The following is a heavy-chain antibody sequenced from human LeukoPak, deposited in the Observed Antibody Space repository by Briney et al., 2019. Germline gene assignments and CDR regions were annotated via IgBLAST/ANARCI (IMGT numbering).Heavy chain of an antibody. V-gene: IGHV3-23*01. CDR3: AKDRVGDTYFDY. CDR2: ISGSGGST. J-gene: IGHJ4*02. Sequence: GGSLRLSCAASGLTFPDAWMTWVRQAPGKGLEWVSAISGSGGSTYYADSVKGRFTISRDNSKNTLYLQMNSLRAEDTAVYYCAKDRVGDTYFDYWGQGTLVTVSS. CDR1: GLTFPDAW. D-gene: IGHD1-26*01.